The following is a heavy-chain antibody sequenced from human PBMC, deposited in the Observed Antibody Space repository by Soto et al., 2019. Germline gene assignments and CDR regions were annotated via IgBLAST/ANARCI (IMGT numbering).Heavy chain of an antibody. CDR3: AKDGAYDIALGAFDI. D-gene: IGHD3-22*01. J-gene: IGHJ3*02. V-gene: IGHV3-30*18. CDR2: ISYDGSKK. CDR1: GFTFSSYA. Sequence: QVQLVESGGGVVQPGRSLRLSCAASGFTFSSYAMHWVRQAPGKGLEWVAVISYDGSKKYYADTVKGRFTISRDNSKNTLYLQMNSRRAEDTAVYYCAKDGAYDIALGAFDIWGRGTMFTVSS.